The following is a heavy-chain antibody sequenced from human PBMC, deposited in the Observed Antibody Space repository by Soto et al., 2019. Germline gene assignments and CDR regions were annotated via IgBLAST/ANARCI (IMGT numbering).Heavy chain of an antibody. D-gene: IGHD4-17*01. V-gene: IGHV3-23*01. CDR2: ISGSGGTT. J-gene: IGHJ6*02. CDR3: AKIADYGDYGNYQYYYYGMDV. Sequence: PGGSLRLSCAASGFTFSSYAMSWVRQAPGKGLECVSTISGSGGTTYYADSVKGRFTISRDNSKNTLYLQMNSLRAEDTAVYYCAKIADYGDYGNYQYYYYGMDVWGQGTTVTVSS. CDR1: GFTFSSYA.